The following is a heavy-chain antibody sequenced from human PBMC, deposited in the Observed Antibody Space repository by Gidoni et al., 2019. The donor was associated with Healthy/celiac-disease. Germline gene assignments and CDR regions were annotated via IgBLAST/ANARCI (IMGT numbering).Heavy chain of an antibody. J-gene: IGHJ5*02. D-gene: IGHD2-15*01. CDR1: GGSFGGYY. V-gene: IGHV4-34*01. CDR3: ARGPNIVVVVAAKGSWFDP. Sequence: QVQLQQWGAGLLKPSETLSLTCAVYGGSFGGYYWSWIRQPPGKGLEWIGEINHSGSTNYNPSLKSRVTISVDTSKNQFSLKLSSVTAADTAVYYCARGPNIVVVVAAKGSWFDPWGQGTLVTVSS. CDR2: INHSGST.